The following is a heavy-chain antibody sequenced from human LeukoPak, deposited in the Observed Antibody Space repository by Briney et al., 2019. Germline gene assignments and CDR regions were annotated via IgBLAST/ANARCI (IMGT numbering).Heavy chain of an antibody. Sequence: SETLSLTCSASGYPASSGFYWGWIRQPPGKGLEWIGSIYHSGTTFYNASLQSRVSISVDTAKKNLSLKLGSLTAADTALYYCARRDYVWGSDRPYFDYWGLGTLVTVSS. CDR1: GYPASSGFY. CDR2: IYHSGTT. CDR3: ARRDYVWGSDRPYFDY. J-gene: IGHJ4*02. V-gene: IGHV4-38-2*01. D-gene: IGHD3-16*02.